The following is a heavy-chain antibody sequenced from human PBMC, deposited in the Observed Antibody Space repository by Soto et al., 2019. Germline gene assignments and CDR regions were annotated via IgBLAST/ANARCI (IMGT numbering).Heavy chain of an antibody. D-gene: IGHD5-12*01. V-gene: IGHV4-31*03. CDR2: IYYSGGT. J-gene: IGHJ6*03. CDR3: ARKDSGSADYMDV. CDR1: GGSISRGGYY. Sequence: QVQLQESGPGLVKPSQTLSLTCTVSGGSISRGGYYWSWIRQQPGKGLEWIGYIYYSGGTYYNPSLKSRVTISVDTSENQFSLRLSSVTAADTAVYYCARKDSGSADYMDVWGKGTTVTVSS.